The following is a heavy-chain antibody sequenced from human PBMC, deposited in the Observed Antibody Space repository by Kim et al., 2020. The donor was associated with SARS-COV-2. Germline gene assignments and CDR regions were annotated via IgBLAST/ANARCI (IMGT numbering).Heavy chain of an antibody. V-gene: IGHV4-31*03. CDR2: NYYSGST. CDR3: AGVARTRIFGVVQFAF. D-gene: IGHD3-3*01. Sequence: SETLSLTCTVSGGTISSGGYYWSWIRQHPGKDLEWIGHNYYSGSTYYNPSLKRRVTISVDTSKNQFSLKLSSMTAADTAVDYCAGVARTRIFGVVQFAF. CDR1: GGTISSGGYY. J-gene: IGHJ3*01.